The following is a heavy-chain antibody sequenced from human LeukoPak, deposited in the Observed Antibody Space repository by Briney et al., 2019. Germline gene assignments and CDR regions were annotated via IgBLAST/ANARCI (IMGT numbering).Heavy chain of an antibody. J-gene: IGHJ4*02. CDR2: ISSSSDYI. Sequence: GGSLRLSCAASGFTFSGYTMKWVRQAPGKGLEWVSSISSSSDYIYYADSAKGRFSISRDNAKNSLYLQMNSLRAEDTAVYYCARDRSYWGQGTLVTVSS. CDR3: ARDRSY. CDR1: GFTFSGYT. V-gene: IGHV3-21*01.